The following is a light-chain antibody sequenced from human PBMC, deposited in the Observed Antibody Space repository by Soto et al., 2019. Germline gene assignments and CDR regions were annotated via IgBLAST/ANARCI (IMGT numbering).Light chain of an antibody. Sequence: QSVLTQPPSVSAARGQMVTISGSGSSSNIGGNSVSWYQQLPGTAPKLLIYDDNKRPSGIPGRFSGSKSGTSATLGITGFQTGDEADYYCGSWDSSLSAYVFGTGTKVTVL. CDR1: SSNIGGNS. V-gene: IGLV1-51*01. J-gene: IGLJ1*01. CDR2: DDN. CDR3: GSWDSSLSAYV.